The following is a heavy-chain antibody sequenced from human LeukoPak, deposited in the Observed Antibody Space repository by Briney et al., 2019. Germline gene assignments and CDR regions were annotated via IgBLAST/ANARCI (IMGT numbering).Heavy chain of an antibody. J-gene: IGHJ3*02. D-gene: IGHD3-10*01. Sequence: GASVKVSCKASGYTFTSYYMHWVRQAPGQGLEWMGIINPSGGSTSYAQKFQGRVTMTRDTSTSTVYMELSSLRSEDTAVYYCAREEVRGVIIIDAFDIWGRGTMVTVSS. CDR1: GYTFTSYY. CDR2: INPSGGST. V-gene: IGHV1-46*01. CDR3: AREEVRGVIIIDAFDI.